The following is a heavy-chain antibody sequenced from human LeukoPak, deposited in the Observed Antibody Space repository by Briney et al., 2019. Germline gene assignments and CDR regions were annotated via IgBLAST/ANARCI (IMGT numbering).Heavy chain of an antibody. CDR3: ARDPSNSAFKGMQGGDY. V-gene: IGHV4-38-2*02. D-gene: IGHD3-16*01. J-gene: IGHJ4*02. CDR1: GYSISSGYY. CDR2: IFHSANT. Sequence: SETLSLTCTVSGYSISSGYYWGWIRQPPGKGLEWIGSIFHSANTYYNPSLKSRATISVDTSKNQFSLKMSSVTAADTAVYYCARDPSNSAFKGMQGGDYWGQGTLVTVSS.